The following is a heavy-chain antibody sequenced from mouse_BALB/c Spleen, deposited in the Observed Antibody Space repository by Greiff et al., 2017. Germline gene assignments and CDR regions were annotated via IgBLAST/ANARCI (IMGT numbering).Heavy chain of an antibody. V-gene: IGHV1S41*01. CDR3: ARAYYRYNAMDY. CDR1: GYTFTSYW. Sequence: DLVKPGASVKLSCKASGYTFTSYWINWIKQRPGQGLEWIGRIAPGSGSTYYNEMFKGKATLTVDTSSSPAYIQLSSLSSEDSAVYFCARAYYRYNAMDYWGQGTSVTVSS. CDR2: IAPGSGST. J-gene: IGHJ4*01. D-gene: IGHD2-14*01.